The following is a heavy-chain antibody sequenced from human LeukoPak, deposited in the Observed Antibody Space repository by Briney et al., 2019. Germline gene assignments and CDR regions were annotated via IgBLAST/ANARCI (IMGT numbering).Heavy chain of an antibody. J-gene: IGHJ4*02. CDR1: GGSFSGYY. Sequence: SETLSLTCAVYGGSFSGYYWSWIRQPPWKGLEWIGEINHSGSTNYNPSLKSRVTISVDTSKNQFSLKLSSVTAADTAVYDCARGYSYGPRLDYWGQGTLVTVSS. CDR3: ARGYSYGPRLDY. CDR2: INHSGST. V-gene: IGHV4-34*01. D-gene: IGHD5-18*01.